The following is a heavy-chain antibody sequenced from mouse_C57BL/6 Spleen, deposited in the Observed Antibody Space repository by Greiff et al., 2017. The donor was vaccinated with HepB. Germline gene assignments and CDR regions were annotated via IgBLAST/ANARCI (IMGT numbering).Heavy chain of an antibody. CDR2: IDPSDSYT. CDR1: GYTFTSYW. CDR3: AYGYDAMDY. V-gene: IGHV1-50*01. Sequence: VQLQQPGAELVKPGASVKLSCKASGYTFTSYWMQWVKQRPGQGLEWIGEIDPSDSYTNYNQKFKGKATLTVDTSSSTAYMQLSSLTSEDSAVYYCAYGYDAMDYWGQGTSVTVSS. J-gene: IGHJ4*01. D-gene: IGHD1-1*02.